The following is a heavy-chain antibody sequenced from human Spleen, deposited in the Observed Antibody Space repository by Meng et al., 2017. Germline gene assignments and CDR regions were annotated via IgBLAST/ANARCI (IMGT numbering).Heavy chain of an antibody. J-gene: IGHJ5*02. CDR3: VRSSGWVRTGFDP. V-gene: IGHV4-39*01. CDR2: IGHSGFT. Sequence: QLQLQESGPGLVKPSETLSLTCTVSGGSISSSGYYWGWIRQPPGKGLEWIGSIGHSGFTYYTPSLKSRVTVSIDTSKNQFFLKLTSVTAADTAVYYCVRSSGWVRTGFDPWGQGTLVTVSS. CDR1: GGSISSSGYY. D-gene: IGHD6-19*01.